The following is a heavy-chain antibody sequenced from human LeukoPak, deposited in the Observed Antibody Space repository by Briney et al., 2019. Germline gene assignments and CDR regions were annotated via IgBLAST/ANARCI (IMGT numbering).Heavy chain of an antibody. V-gene: IGHV7-4-1*02. D-gene: IGHD3-3*01. CDR2: INTNTGNP. J-gene: IGHJ6*03. CDR3: ARWGSLYDFWSGYYHYYYYMDV. CDR1: GYTFTSYA. Sequence: ASVKVSCKASGYTFTSYAMNWVRQAPGQGLEWMGWINTNTGNPTYAQGFTGRFVFSLDTSVSTAYLQISSLKAEDTAVYYCARWGSLYDFWSGYYHYYYYMDVWGKGTTVTVSS.